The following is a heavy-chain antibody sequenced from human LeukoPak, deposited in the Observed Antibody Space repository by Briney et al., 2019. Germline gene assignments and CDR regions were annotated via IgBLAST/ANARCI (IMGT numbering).Heavy chain of an antibody. D-gene: IGHD3-22*01. Sequence: GGSLRLSCAASGFTFSSHGMNWVRQAPGKGLEWVSGITGSGGNRYYADSVKGRFTISRDNSKNTLYLQMNSLRAEDTAVYYCARMTYYYDSSGYGDDYWGQGTLVTVSS. CDR3: ARMTYYYDSSGYGDDY. CDR1: GFTFSSHG. CDR2: ITGSGGNR. V-gene: IGHV3-23*01. J-gene: IGHJ4*02.